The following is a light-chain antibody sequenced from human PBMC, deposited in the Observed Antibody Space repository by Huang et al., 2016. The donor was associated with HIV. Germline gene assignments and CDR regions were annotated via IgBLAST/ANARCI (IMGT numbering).Light chain of an antibody. V-gene: IGKV3-11*01. CDR1: QSVNSY. Sequence: ETVLTQSPATLSLSPGERATLSCRASQSVNSYLAWYQQKPGQTPRLLSYDASNRVTGIPARFSGSGSGTDFTLTISSLEPEDFAVYYCQQRKYWPPITFGQGTRLEIK. J-gene: IGKJ5*01. CDR2: DAS. CDR3: QQRKYWPPIT.